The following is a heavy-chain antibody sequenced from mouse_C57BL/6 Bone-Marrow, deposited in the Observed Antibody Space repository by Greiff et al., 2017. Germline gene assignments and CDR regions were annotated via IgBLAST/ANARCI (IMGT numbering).Heavy chain of an antibody. Sequence: VQLQQPGAELVMPGASVKLSCKASGYTFTSYWMHWVKQRPGQGLEWIGEIDPSDSYTTYNQKFKGKSTLTVDKSSSTAYMQLSSLKSEDSAVYYCARPSYYSKKGYYFDYWGQGTTLTVSS. J-gene: IGHJ2*01. V-gene: IGHV1-69*01. D-gene: IGHD2-5*01. CDR1: GYTFTSYW. CDR3: ARPSYYSKKGYYFDY. CDR2: IDPSDSYT.